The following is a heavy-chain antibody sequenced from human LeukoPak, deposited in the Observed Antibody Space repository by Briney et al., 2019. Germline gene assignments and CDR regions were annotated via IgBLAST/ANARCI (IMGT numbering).Heavy chain of an antibody. CDR1: GFTFSSYS. CDR2: ISSSSNIM. J-gene: IGHJ3*02. V-gene: IGHV3-48*02. Sequence: PGGSLRLSCAASGFTFSSYSMNWVRQAPGKGLEWVAYISSSSNIMYYADSVKGRFTISRDNAKNSLYLQMNSLGDEDTAVYYCARDFRNSHRLDIWGQGTLVTVSS. D-gene: IGHD1-14*01. CDR3: ARDFRNSHRLDI.